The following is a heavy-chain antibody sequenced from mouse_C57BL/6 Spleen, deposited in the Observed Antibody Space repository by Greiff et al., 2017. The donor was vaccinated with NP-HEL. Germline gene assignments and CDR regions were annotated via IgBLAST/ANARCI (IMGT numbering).Heavy chain of an antibody. J-gene: IGHJ4*01. V-gene: IGHV1-82*01. Sequence: VQLQQSGPELVKPGASVKISCKASGYAFSSSWMNWVKQRPGKGLEWIGRIYPGDGDTNYNGKFKGKATLTADKSSSTAYMQLSSLTSEDSAVYFCAGSIYYDYDGYAMDYWGQGTSVTVSS. CDR2: IYPGDGDT. D-gene: IGHD2-4*01. CDR1: GYAFSSSW. CDR3: AGSIYYDYDGYAMDY.